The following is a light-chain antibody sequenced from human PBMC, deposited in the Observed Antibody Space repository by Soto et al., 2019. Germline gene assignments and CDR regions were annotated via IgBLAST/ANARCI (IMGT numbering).Light chain of an antibody. Sequence: EIVLTQSPGTLSLSPGERATLSCRASQSVSSSYLAWYQLKPGQAPRLLIYGASTRATGIPARFSGSGSGTEFTLTITSLQSEDFAVYYCQQYNNWPPTWTFGQGTKVE. CDR2: GAS. CDR3: QQYNNWPPTWT. CDR1: QSVSSSY. V-gene: IGKV3-15*01. J-gene: IGKJ1*01.